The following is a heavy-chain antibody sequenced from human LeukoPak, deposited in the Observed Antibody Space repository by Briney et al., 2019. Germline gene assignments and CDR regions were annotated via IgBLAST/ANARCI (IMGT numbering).Heavy chain of an antibody. CDR3: ASDDYYDSSGYRADAFDI. CDR2: ISSSSSYI. D-gene: IGHD3-22*01. Sequence: GGSLRLSCAASEFTFSSYSMNWVRQAPGKGLEWVSSISSSSSYIYYADSVKGRFTISRDNAKNSLYLQMNSLRAEDTAVYYCASDDYYDSSGYRADAFDIWGQGTMVTVSS. J-gene: IGHJ3*02. CDR1: EFTFSSYS. V-gene: IGHV3-21*01.